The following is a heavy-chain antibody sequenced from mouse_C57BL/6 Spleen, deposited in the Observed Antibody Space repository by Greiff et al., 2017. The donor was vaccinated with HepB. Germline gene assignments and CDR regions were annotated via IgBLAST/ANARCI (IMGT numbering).Heavy chain of an antibody. CDR3: AMDNYVSTPFAY. Sequence: QVQLQQPGAELVMPGASVKLSCKASGYTFTSYWMHWVKQRPGQGLEWIGEIDPSDSYTNYNQKFKGKSTLTVDKSSSTAYMQLSSLTSEDSAVYYFAMDNYVSTPFAYWGQGTLVTVSA. D-gene: IGHD1-1*01. CDR2: IDPSDSYT. J-gene: IGHJ3*01. V-gene: IGHV1-69*01. CDR1: GYTFTSYW.